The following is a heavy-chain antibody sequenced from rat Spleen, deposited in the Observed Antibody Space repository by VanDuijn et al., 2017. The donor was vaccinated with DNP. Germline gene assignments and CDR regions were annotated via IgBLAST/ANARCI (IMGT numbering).Heavy chain of an antibody. J-gene: IGHJ4*01. CDR2: IKTDGGGT. CDR1: GFTFSDYN. CDR3: VKHLDA. V-gene: IGHV5-22*01. Sequence: EVQLVESGGGLVQPGRSLKLSCAASGFTFSDYNMAWVRQAPGKGLEWVASIKTDGGGTYYPDSVKGRFTISRHNAENTVYLEMNSLRSEDTATYHCVKHLDAWGQGTSVTVSS.